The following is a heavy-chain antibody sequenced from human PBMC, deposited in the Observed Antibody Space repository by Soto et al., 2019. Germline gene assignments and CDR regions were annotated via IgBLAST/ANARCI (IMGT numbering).Heavy chain of an antibody. CDR2: INHSGST. V-gene: IGHV4-34*01. D-gene: IGHD3-9*01. Sequence: PSETLSLTCTVSGGSISGYYWNWIRQPPGKGLEWIGEINHSGSTNYNPSLKSRVTISVDTSKNQFSLKLSSVTAADTAVYYCARRYGYYFDYWGQGTLVTVSS. CDR1: GGSISGYY. J-gene: IGHJ4*02. CDR3: ARRYGYYFDY.